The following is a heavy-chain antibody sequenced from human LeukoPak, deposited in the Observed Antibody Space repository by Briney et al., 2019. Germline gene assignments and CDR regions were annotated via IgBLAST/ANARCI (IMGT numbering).Heavy chain of an antibody. CDR3: ARWRVAGYFDY. D-gene: IGHD3-10*01. Sequence: GGSLRLSCAASGFTVSNNYMSWVRQAPGKGLEWVSVIYTDGTTYYADSVQGRFTISRDKSKTTLYLQMNSLRAEHTAVYYCARWRVAGYFDYWGQGALVTVSS. CDR1: GFTVSNNY. J-gene: IGHJ4*02. V-gene: IGHV3-66*02. CDR2: IYTDGTT.